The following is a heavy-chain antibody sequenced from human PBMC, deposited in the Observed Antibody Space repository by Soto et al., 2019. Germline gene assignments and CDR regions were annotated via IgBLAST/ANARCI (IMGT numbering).Heavy chain of an antibody. CDR3: ARVRPYDYVWGSYRPFDY. D-gene: IGHD3-16*02. Sequence: EVQLVESGGGLVQPGGSLRLSCAASGFIVSSNYMSWVRQAPGKGLEWVSVIYSGGSTYYADSVKGRFTISRDNSKNTLYLQRNSLRAEDTAVYYCARVRPYDYVWGSYRPFDYWGQGTLVTVSS. J-gene: IGHJ4*02. CDR1: GFIVSSNY. V-gene: IGHV3-66*01. CDR2: IYSGGST.